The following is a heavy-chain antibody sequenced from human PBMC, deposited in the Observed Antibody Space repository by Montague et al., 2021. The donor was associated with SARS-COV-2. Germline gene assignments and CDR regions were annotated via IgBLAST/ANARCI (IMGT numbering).Heavy chain of an antibody. D-gene: IGHD3-22*01. CDR1: GDTVSSNRAA. CDR3: ARGSSGYYTPRPFDY. Sequence: CAISGDTVSSNRAAWNWIRQSPSRGREWLGRTYYRSKWYNDYAVSVKSRITINPDTSKNQFSLQLNSVTPEDTAVYYCARGSSGYYTPRPFDYWGQGTLVTVSS. J-gene: IGHJ4*02. CDR2: TYYRSKWYN. V-gene: IGHV6-1*01.